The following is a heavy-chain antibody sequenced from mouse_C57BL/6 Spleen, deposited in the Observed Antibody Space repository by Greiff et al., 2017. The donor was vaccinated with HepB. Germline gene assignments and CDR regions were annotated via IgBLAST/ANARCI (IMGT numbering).Heavy chain of an antibody. CDR1: GYTFTSYW. J-gene: IGHJ3*01. CDR2: IYPGSGST. CDR3: ASFYYGNSAWFAY. Sequence: QVQLQQSGAELVKPGASVKMSCKASGYTFTSYWITWVKQRPGQGLEWIGDIYPGSGSTNYNEKFKSKATLTVDTSSSTAYMQLSSLTSEDSAVYYCASFYYGNSAWFAYWGQGTLVTVSA. V-gene: IGHV1-55*01. D-gene: IGHD2-1*01.